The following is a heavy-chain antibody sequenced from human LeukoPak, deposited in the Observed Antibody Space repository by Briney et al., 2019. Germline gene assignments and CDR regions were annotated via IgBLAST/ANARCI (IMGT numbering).Heavy chain of an antibody. CDR3: ARGFHFAFDI. CDR1: GDSVSSKSAS. V-gene: IGHV6-1*01. D-gene: IGHD3-10*01. CDR2: TYYKSKWYN. J-gene: IGHJ3*02. Sequence: SQTLSLTCAISGDSVSSKSASWNWIRQSPSRGIEWLGRTYYKSKWYNDCAVSVKSRIIINPDTSKNQFSLQLNSVTPEDTAVYYCARGFHFAFDIWGQGTMVTVSS.